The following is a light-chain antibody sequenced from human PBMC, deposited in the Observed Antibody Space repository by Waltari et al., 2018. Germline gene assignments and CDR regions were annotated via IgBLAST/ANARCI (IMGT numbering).Light chain of an antibody. J-gene: IGKJ1*01. V-gene: IGKV1-12*01. Sequence: DIQMTQSPSSGSASVGATGTITCRARQDFSKCVAWYQQPPGTAPKLLISEAVPLQGGAPSRFSGTGSGTLFTLTISSLQPEDYATYYCQQGHRFPWTFGQGTTV. CDR3: QQGHRFPWT. CDR2: EAV. CDR1: QDFSKC.